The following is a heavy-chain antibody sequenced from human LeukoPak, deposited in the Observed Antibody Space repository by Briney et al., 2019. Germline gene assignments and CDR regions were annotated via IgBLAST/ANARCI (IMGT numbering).Heavy chain of an antibody. V-gene: IGHV1-2*02. Sequence: ASVKVSCKASGYTFTAYYMHWVRQAPGQGLEWMGWINPNSGGTNYAQKFQGRVTMTRDTSASTAYMELSSLRSEDMAVYYCAREYGVAAAFGAFDIWGQGTMVTVSS. CDR1: GYTFTAYY. D-gene: IGHD6-13*01. CDR2: INPNSGGT. CDR3: AREYGVAAAFGAFDI. J-gene: IGHJ3*02.